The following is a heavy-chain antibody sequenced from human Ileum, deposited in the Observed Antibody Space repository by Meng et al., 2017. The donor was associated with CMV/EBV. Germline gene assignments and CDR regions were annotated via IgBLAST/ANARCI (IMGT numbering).Heavy chain of an antibody. D-gene: IGHD5-24*01. Sequence: KTSGYAFPTYVITWVREAPGQRLEWMGWINTNTGNPVYAQDFTGRFVFSLDTSVSTAYLQISGLRAGDTAVYYCTRGDGAHSAKFDHWGQGTLVTVSS. CDR3: TRGDGAHSAKFDH. V-gene: IGHV7-4-1*02. J-gene: IGHJ4*02. CDR1: GYAFPTYV. CDR2: INTNTGNP.